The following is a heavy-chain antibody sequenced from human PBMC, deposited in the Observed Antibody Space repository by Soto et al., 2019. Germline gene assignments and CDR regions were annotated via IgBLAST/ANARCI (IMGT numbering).Heavy chain of an antibody. CDR1: GYSFTSYW. D-gene: IGHD3-10*01. Sequence: GESLKISCKGSGYSFTSYWIGWVRQMPGKGLEWMGIIFPGDSDTRYSPSFKGQVTISADKSISTAYLQWSSLKASDTAMYYCARHGKGSGSLLDYDYYSMDVWGQGTTVTVSS. V-gene: IGHV5-51*01. CDR3: ARHGKGSGSLLDYDYYSMDV. J-gene: IGHJ6*02. CDR2: IFPGDSDT.